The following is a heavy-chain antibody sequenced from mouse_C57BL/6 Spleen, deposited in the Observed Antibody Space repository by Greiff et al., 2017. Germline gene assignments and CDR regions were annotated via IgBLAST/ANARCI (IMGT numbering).Heavy chain of an antibody. CDR2: IYPGSGNT. V-gene: IGHV1-76*01. Sequence: QVQLQQSGAELVRPGASVKLSCKASGYTFTDYYINWVKQRPGQGLEWIARIYPGSGNTYYNEKFKGKATLTAEKSSSTAYMQLSSLTSEDSAVYFCARYGGYDYDGYFDYWGQGTTLTVSS. D-gene: IGHD2-4*01. J-gene: IGHJ2*01. CDR1: GYTFTDYY. CDR3: ARYGGYDYDGYFDY.